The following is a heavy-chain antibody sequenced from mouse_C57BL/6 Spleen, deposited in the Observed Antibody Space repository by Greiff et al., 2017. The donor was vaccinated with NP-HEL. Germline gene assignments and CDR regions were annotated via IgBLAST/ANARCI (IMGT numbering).Heavy chain of an antibody. CDR2: IYPGSGST. CDR3: ASGYGNYVSDY. CDR1: GYTFTSYW. D-gene: IGHD2-1*01. V-gene: IGHV1-55*01. J-gene: IGHJ2*01. Sequence: QVQLKESGAELVKPGASVKMSCKASGYTFTSYWITWVKQRPGQGLEWIGDIYPGSGSTNYNEKFKSKATLTVDTSSSTAYMQLSSLTSEDSAVYYCASGYGNYVSDYWGQGTTLTVSS.